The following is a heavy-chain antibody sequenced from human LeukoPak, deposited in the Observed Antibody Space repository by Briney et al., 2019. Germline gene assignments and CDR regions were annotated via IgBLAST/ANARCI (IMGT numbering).Heavy chain of an antibody. CDR2: ITSSSSYM. CDR1: GFTFSTYS. V-gene: IGHV3-21*01. Sequence: PGGSLRLSCAASGFTFSTYSMNWVRQAPGKELEWVSSITSSSSYMYYVDSLKGRFTISRDNAKNSLYLQMNSLRAEDTAVYYCARVLYSSSPGGFDYWGQGTLVTVSS. CDR3: ARVLYSSSPGGFDY. J-gene: IGHJ4*02. D-gene: IGHD6-13*01.